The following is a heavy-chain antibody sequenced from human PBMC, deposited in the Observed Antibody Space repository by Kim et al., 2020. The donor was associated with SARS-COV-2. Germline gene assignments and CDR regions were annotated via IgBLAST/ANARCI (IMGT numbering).Heavy chain of an antibody. CDR3: ARDGGYSYGDSNYYYYGMDV. Sequence: GGSLRLSCAASGFTFSSYGMHWVRQAPGKGLEWVAVIWYDGSNKYYADSVKGRFTISRDNSKNTLYLQMNIRRAEDTAVYYCARDGGYSYGDSNYYYYGMDVWGQGTTVTVSS. D-gene: IGHD5-18*01. CDR2: IWYDGSNK. J-gene: IGHJ6*02. CDR1: GFTFSSYG. V-gene: IGHV3-33*08.